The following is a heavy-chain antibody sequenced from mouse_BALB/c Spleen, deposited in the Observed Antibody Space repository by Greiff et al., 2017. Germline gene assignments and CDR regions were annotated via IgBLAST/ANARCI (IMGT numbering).Heavy chain of an antibody. Sequence: QVQLQQSGPELVKPGASVKISCKASGYAFSSSWMNWVKQRPGQGLEWIGRIYPGDGDTNYNGKFKGKATLTADKSSSTAYMQLSSLTSVDSAVYFCARGTTVVESPFAYWGQGTLVTVSA. CDR1: GYAFSSSW. J-gene: IGHJ3*01. D-gene: IGHD1-1*01. V-gene: IGHV1-82*01. CDR3: ARGTTVVESPFAY. CDR2: IYPGDGDT.